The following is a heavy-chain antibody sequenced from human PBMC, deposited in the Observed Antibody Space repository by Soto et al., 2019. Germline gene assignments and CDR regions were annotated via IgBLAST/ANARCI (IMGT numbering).Heavy chain of an antibody. CDR1: GYTFSSYA. D-gene: IGHD2-15*01. Sequence: GGSLRLSCAASGYTFSSYAMHWVRQAPGKGLEWVAVISYDGSNKYYADSVKGRFTISRDNSKNTLYLQMNSLRAEDTAVYYCARPLVLGYCSGGSCYVFDYWGQGTLVTVSS. V-gene: IGHV3-30-3*01. J-gene: IGHJ4*02. CDR2: ISYDGSNK. CDR3: ARPLVLGYCSGGSCYVFDY.